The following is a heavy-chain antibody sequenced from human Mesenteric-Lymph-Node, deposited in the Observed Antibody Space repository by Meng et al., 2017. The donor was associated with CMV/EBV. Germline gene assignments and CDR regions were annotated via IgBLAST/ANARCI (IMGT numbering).Heavy chain of an antibody. V-gene: IGHV3-66*02. D-gene: IGHD2-21*01. Sequence: GGSLRLSCVASGFTVSSNYMSWVRQAPGKGLEWVSLIYSDGNTYYADSVKGRFTISRDNSKNTLYVQMNSLRAEDTAVYYCARHVVVVGYYYGLDVWGQGTTVTVSS. CDR1: GFTVSSNY. J-gene: IGHJ6*02. CDR2: IYSDGNT. CDR3: ARHVVVVGYYYGLDV.